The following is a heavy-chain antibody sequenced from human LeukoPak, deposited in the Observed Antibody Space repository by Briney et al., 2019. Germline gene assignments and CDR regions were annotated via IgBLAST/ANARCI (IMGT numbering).Heavy chain of an antibody. V-gene: IGHV1-2*02. J-gene: IGHJ4*02. Sequence: ASVKVSCKASGYTFTDFYIHWVRQAPGQGLEWMGWINPDSGGTNYAQKFQGRVTMTKDTSISTAYMELSRLRSDDTAVYFCARAIAVVDYWGQGTLVTVSS. CDR2: INPDSGGT. CDR3: ARAIAVVDY. CDR1: GYTFTDFY. D-gene: IGHD6-19*01.